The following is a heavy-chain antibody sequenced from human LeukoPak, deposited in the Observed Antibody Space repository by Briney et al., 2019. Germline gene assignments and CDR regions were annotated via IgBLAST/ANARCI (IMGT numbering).Heavy chain of an antibody. Sequence: SETLSLTCTVSGGSISSSSYYWGWIRQPPGKGLEWIGSIYYSGSTYYNPSLKSRVTISVDTSKNQFSLKLSSVTAADTAVYYCARDAEPYYYGSGSLKYFDYWGQGTLVTVSS. D-gene: IGHD3-10*01. V-gene: IGHV4-39*07. CDR3: ARDAEPYYYGSGSLKYFDY. CDR2: IYYSGST. CDR1: GGSISSSSYY. J-gene: IGHJ4*02.